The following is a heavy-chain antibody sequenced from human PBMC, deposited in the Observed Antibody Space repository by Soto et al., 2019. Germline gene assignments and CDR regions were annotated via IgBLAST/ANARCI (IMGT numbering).Heavy chain of an antibody. Sequence: GGSLRLSCEAPGFTLSSYAISWVCQAPVKVLEWVSAISGSGGSTYYADSVKGRFTISRDNSKNTLYLQMNSLRAEDTAVYYCAKGPSIAAAGTGWFDPWGQGTLVTVSS. CDR3: AKGPSIAAAGTGWFDP. V-gene: IGHV3-23*01. CDR1: GFTLSSYA. D-gene: IGHD6-13*01. J-gene: IGHJ5*02. CDR2: ISGSGGST.